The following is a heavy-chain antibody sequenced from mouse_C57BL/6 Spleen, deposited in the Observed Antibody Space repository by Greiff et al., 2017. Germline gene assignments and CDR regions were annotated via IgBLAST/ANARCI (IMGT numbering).Heavy chain of an antibody. CDR2: IDPETGDT. CDR3: TTGPRAY. Sequence: EVQLQQSGAELVRPGASVKLSCTASGFNIKDDYMHWVKQRPEQGLEWIGWIDPETGDTEYASKFQGKATITADTSSNTAYLQLSSLTSEDTAVYYCTTGPRAYWGQGTLVTVSA. CDR1: GFNIKDDY. V-gene: IGHV14-4*01. J-gene: IGHJ3*01.